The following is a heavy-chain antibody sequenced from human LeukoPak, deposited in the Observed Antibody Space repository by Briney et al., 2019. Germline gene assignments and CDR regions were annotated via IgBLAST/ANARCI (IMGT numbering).Heavy chain of an antibody. D-gene: IGHD6-19*01. CDR2: IIPIFGTA. J-gene: IGHJ4*02. Sequence: ASVKVSCKASGGTFSSYAISWVRQAPGQGLEWMGGIIPIFGTANYAQKFQGRVTITADESTSTAYMELSSLRAEDTAVYYCAVAGSRNFDYWGQGTLVTVSS. V-gene: IGHV1-69*13. CDR1: GGTFSSYA. CDR3: AVAGSRNFDY.